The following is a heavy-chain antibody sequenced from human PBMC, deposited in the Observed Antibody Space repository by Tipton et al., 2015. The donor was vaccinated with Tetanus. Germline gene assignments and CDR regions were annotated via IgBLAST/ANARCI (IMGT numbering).Heavy chain of an antibody. CDR2: ISGSGTST. D-gene: IGHD6-19*01. V-gene: IGHV3-23*01. Sequence: SLRLSCAASGFMFPTYALSWVRQAPGKGLEWVSTISGSGTSTFYADSVKGRFTISRDHSKHTLHLQMNSLKAEDTAVYFCTKDRIEWGVPSSTPYFAFGGQGPLVPVPS. CDR1: GFMFPTYA. J-gene: IGHJ4*02. CDR3: TKDRIEWGVPSSTPYFAF.